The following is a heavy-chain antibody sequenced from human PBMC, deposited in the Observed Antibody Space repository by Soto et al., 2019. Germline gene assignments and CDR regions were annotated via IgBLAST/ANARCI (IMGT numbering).Heavy chain of an antibody. V-gene: IGHV4-34*01. CDR2: INHSGST. J-gene: IGHJ5*02. CDR3: ARVGCSGGSCYNWFDP. D-gene: IGHD2-15*01. CDR1: GGSFSGYY. Sequence: PSETLSLTCAVYGGSFSGYYWSWIRQPPGKGLEWIGEINHSGSTNYNPSLKSRVTISVDTSKNQFSLKLSSVTAADTAVYYCARVGCSGGSCYNWFDPWGQGTLVTVSS.